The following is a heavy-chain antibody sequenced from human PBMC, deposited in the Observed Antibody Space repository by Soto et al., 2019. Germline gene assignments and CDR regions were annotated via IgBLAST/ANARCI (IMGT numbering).Heavy chain of an antibody. Sequence: ETSVKVSCKDSGYSYTSNGISWVRQAPGQGLEWMGWISAYNGTANYAQKFQGRVTITADESTSTAYMELSSLRSEDTAVYYCARGMKRHGLRGPRDYYGMDVWGQGTTVTVSS. CDR3: ARGMKRHGLRGPRDYYGMDV. J-gene: IGHJ6*02. CDR1: GYSYTSNG. D-gene: IGHD1-1*01. CDR2: ISAYNGTA. V-gene: IGHV1-18*01.